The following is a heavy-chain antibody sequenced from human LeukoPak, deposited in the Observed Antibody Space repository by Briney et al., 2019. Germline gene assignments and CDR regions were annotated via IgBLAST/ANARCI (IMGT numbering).Heavy chain of an antibody. J-gene: IGHJ4*02. Sequence: QAGGSLRLSCAASGFTVSSNYMSWVRQAPGKGLEWVSVIYSGGSTYYADSVKGRFTIPRDNSKNTLYLQMNSLRAEDTAVYYCARAQANWATYYFDYWGQGTLVTVSS. CDR2: IYSGGST. V-gene: IGHV3-66*01. CDR3: ARAQANWATYYFDY. CDR1: GFTVSSNY. D-gene: IGHD7-27*01.